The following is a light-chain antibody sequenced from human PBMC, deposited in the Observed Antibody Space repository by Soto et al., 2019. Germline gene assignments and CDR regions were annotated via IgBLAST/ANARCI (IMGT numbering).Light chain of an antibody. CDR3: QYRNNWLTWT. J-gene: IGKJ1*01. CDR1: QSVSSY. Sequence: EIVLTQSPATLSLSPGERATLSCRASQSVSSYLAWYQQKPGQAPRLLIYNASNRATCIPARFSGSGSGTDFTLTISNPEPEDFAVYYCQYRNNWLTWTFGQGTRVEIK. V-gene: IGKV3-11*01. CDR2: NAS.